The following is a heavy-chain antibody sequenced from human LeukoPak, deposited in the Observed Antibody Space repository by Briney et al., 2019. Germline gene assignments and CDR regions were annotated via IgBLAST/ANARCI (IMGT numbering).Heavy chain of an antibody. CDR1: GGSISSYY. V-gene: IGHV4-59*01. D-gene: IGHD6-13*01. Sequence: SGTLSLPCTVSGGSISSYYWNWLRQPPGKGLEGIGYIYYSGSTNYNHSLKSRVTISVDTSKKQFSLRLRSVTAADTAVYYCARVGDSSSWYPYYFDYWGQGTLVTVSS. CDR2: IYYSGST. CDR3: ARVGDSSSWYPYYFDY. J-gene: IGHJ4*02.